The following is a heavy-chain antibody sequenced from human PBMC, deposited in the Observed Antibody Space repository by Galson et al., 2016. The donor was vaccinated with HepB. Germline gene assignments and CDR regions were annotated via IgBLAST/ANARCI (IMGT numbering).Heavy chain of an antibody. CDR3: ARPSTIFDKLLIS. V-gene: IGHV3-74*01. CDR2: IYKDGART. D-gene: IGHD2/OR15-2a*01. CDR1: GFTFNDNW. J-gene: IGHJ4*02. Sequence: SLRLSCAASGFTFNDNWMHWVRQGPGKGPVWVAGIYKDGARTIYAGSVKGRFSISRDNVKNTVYLQMNSLRGEDTAVYYCARPSTIFDKLLISWGQGTLVTVSS.